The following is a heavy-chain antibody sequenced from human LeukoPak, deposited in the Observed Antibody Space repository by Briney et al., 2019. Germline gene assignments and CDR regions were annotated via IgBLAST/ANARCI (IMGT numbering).Heavy chain of an antibody. D-gene: IGHD3-22*01. V-gene: IGHV6-1*01. CDR2: AYFRSKWYN. CDR1: GDSVSSNSAT. J-gene: IGHJ4*02. CDR3: ARVVPYYYDSSAYWTFDY. Sequence: SQSLSLTCAISGDSVSSNSATWNWIRQSPSRGLEWLGRAYFRSKWYNDYALSVKSRIAINPDTSMNQFSLQLNSVTPEDTAVYYCARVVPYYYDSSAYWTFDYWGQGTLVTVSS.